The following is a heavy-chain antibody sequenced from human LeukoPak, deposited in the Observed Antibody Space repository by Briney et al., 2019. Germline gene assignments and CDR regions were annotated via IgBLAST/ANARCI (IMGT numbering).Heavy chain of an antibody. J-gene: IGHJ5*02. CDR3: ARDSYGDYGWAWFDP. CDR1: GYTFTSYY. CDR2: INPSGGST. Sequence: ASVKVSCKASGYTFTSYYMHWVRQAPGQGLEWMGIINPSGGSTSYAQKFQGRVTMTRDTSTSTVYMELSSLRSEDTAVYYCARDSYGDYGWAWFDPWGQGTLVTVSS. D-gene: IGHD4-17*01. V-gene: IGHV1-46*01.